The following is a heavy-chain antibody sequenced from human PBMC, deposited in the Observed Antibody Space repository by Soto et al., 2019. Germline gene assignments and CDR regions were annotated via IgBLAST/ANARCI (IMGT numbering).Heavy chain of an antibody. CDR3: AKDQSGAADI. CDR1: GASIRTYS. Sequence: QVQLQESGPGLVEPSETLSLTCTVSGASIRTYSWSWIRQSAGKGLEWIGHMYTNGRTNYIPSLKSRITMSVDTSKTQFSLNLKFVTAADTAVYFCAKDQSGAADIWGQGTMVTVS. CDR2: MYTNGRT. D-gene: IGHD7-27*01. J-gene: IGHJ3*02. V-gene: IGHV4-4*07.